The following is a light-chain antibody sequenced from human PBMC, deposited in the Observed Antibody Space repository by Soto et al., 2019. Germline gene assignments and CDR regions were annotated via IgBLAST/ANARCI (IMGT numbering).Light chain of an antibody. V-gene: IGKV1-9*01. CDR3: QQLNGYPLT. Sequence: DIQLTQSPSFLSASVGDRVTITCRASQGISSYLAWYQQKPGKAPKLLIYTASTLQSGVPSRFSGSGSGTEFTLTISSLQPEDFATYYCQQLNGYPLTFGGGTKVKIK. CDR2: TAS. CDR1: QGISSY. J-gene: IGKJ4*01.